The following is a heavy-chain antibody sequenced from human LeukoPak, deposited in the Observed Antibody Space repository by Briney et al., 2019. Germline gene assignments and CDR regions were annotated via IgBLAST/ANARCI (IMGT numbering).Heavy chain of an antibody. CDR2: IIPIFGTA. CDR1: GGTFSSYA. CDR3: ARADYYGSGSYYPQPDY. D-gene: IGHD3-10*01. Sequence: ASVKVSCKASGGTFSSYAISWVRQAPGQGLEWMGGIIPIFGTANYAQKFQGRVTITADESTSTAYMELSSLRSEDTAVYYCARADYYGSGSYYPQPDYWGQGTLVTVSS. J-gene: IGHJ4*02. V-gene: IGHV1-69*13.